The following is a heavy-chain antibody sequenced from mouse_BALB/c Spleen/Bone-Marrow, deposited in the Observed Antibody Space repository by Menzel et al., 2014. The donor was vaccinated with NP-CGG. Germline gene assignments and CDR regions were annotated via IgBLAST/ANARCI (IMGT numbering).Heavy chain of an antibody. CDR3: ARPAVGRYFDY. CDR2: INPDSSTI. Sequence: AASGVDFSRYWMSWVRQAPGKGLEWIGEINPDSSTINYTPSLKDKFIISRDNAKNTLYLQMSKVRSEDTALYYCARPAVGRYFDYWGQGTTLTVSS. CDR1: GVDFSRYW. V-gene: IGHV4-1*02. J-gene: IGHJ2*01. D-gene: IGHD4-1*01.